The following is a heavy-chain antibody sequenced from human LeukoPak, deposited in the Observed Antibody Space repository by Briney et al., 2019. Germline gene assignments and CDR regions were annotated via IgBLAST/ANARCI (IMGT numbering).Heavy chain of an antibody. CDR2: INAGNGNT. D-gene: IGHD3-9*01. CDR3: ARGSDILTAYFDY. Sequence: ASVKVSCKASGYTFTNYVMHWVRQAPGQNLEWMGWINAGNGNTKYSQKFQGRVTITRDTSASTAYMELSSLRSEDTAVYYCARGSDILTAYFDYWGQGTLVTVSS. CDR1: GYTFTNYV. V-gene: IGHV1-3*01. J-gene: IGHJ4*02.